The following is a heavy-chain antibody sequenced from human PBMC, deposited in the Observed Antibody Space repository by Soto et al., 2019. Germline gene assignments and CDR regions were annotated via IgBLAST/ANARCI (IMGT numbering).Heavy chain of an antibody. CDR2: IDPSDSYT. CDR1: GYSFTSYW. CDR3: ARRYSSYNRGYWFDP. Sequence: PGESLKISCQGSGYSFTSYWISWVRQMPGKGLEWMGRIDPSDSYTNYSPSFQGHVTISADKSISTAYLQWSSLKASDTAMYYCARRYSSYNRGYWFDPWGQGTLVTVSS. J-gene: IGHJ5*02. V-gene: IGHV5-10-1*01. D-gene: IGHD6-6*01.